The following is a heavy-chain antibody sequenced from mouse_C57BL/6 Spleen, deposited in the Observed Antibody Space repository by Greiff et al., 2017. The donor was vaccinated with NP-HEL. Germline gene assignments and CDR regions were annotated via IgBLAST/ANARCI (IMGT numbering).Heavy chain of an antibody. CDR3: ARGYGRDYAMDY. D-gene: IGHD1-1*01. CDR1: GYTFTDYY. CDR2: INPYNGGT. V-gene: IGHV1-19*01. J-gene: IGHJ4*01. Sequence: VQLQQSGPVLVKPGASVKMSCKASGYTFTDYYMNWVKQSHGKSLEWIGVINPYNGGTSYNQKFKGKATLTVDKSSSTAYMELNSLTSEDSAVYYCARGYGRDYAMDYWGQGTSVTVSS.